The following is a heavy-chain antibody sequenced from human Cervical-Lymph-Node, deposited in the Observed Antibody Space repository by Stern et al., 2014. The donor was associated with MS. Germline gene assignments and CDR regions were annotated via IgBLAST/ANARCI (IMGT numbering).Heavy chain of an antibody. CDR3: ARGNRAFYYGDAFDM. D-gene: IGHD3-22*01. V-gene: IGHV4-31*03. Sequence: QVQLQESGPGLVKPSQTLSLTCTVSGGSLNSGGHYWTWIRQYPGKGLEWIGYIYHSGNTDYNPSLKSRVSISVDTSKHQFSLKLNSMTDADTAVYYCARGNRAFYYGDAFDMWGHGTMVTVSS. J-gene: IGHJ3*02. CDR2: IYHSGNT. CDR1: GGSLNSGGHY.